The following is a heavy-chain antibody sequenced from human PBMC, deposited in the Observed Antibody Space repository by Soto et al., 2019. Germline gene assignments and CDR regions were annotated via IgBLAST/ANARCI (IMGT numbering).Heavy chain of an antibody. Sequence: SETLSLTCTVSGGSISNYYWSWIRQPPGKGLEWIGHIHYSGSTNYNPSLRSRVSISVDTSKNQFSLKVNPVTAADTAVYYCARHSTAYCSSTPCLGYWGQGTLVTVSS. CDR2: IHYSGST. CDR1: GGSISNYY. J-gene: IGHJ4*02. CDR3: ARHSTAYCSSTPCLGY. D-gene: IGHD2-2*01. V-gene: IGHV4-59*01.